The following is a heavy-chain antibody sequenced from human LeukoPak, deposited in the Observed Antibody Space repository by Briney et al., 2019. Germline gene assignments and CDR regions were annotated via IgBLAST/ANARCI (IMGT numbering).Heavy chain of an antibody. CDR3: TTEDNYGPGSYYNVFDY. J-gene: IGHJ4*02. D-gene: IGHD3-10*01. Sequence: PGGSLRLSCAASGFTFSNAWMNWVRQAPGKGLEWVGRIKSKTDGGTTDYAAPVKGRFTISRDDSKNTLYLQMNSLKTEDTAVYYCTTEDNYGPGSYYNVFDYWGQGTLVTVSS. CDR2: IKSKTDGGTT. CDR1: GFTFSNAW. V-gene: IGHV3-15*07.